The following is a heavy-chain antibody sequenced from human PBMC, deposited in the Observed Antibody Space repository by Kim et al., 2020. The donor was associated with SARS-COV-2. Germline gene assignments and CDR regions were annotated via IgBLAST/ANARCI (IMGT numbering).Heavy chain of an antibody. V-gene: IGHV4-39*01. Sequence: SETLSLTCTVSGGSISSSSYYWGWIRQPPGKGLEWIGSIYYSGSTYYNPSLKSRVTISVDTSKNQFSLKLSSVTAADTAVYYCARGVGWYDAFDIWGQGTMVTVSS. CDR2: IYYSGST. J-gene: IGHJ3*02. D-gene: IGHD2-15*01. CDR3: ARGVGWYDAFDI. CDR1: GGSISSSSYY.